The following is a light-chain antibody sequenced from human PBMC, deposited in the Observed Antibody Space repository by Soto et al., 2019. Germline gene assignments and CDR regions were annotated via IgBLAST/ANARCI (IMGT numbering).Light chain of an antibody. V-gene: IGKV3-15*01. Sequence: EFVLTQSPGTLSLSPGERATLSCRASQSVSILLAWYQQKPGQAPRLLIYGASTRATGIPARFSGSGSGTEFTLTISSLQSEDFVVYYCQQYNNWLRTFGQGTKVDIK. CDR2: GAS. CDR3: QQYNNWLRT. J-gene: IGKJ1*01. CDR1: QSVSIL.